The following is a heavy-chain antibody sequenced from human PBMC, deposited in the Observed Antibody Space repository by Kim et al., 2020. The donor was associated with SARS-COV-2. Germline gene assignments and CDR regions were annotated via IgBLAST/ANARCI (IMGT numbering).Heavy chain of an antibody. V-gene: IGHV3-30*07. J-gene: IGHJ4*02. D-gene: IGHD3-10*01. CDR3: VSQRLTLDKGEGDC. Sequence: ADSVRGRFTIFRDNSKNMMYLQMNSLRAEDTAMYYCVSQRLTLDKGEGDCWGQGTLVTVSS.